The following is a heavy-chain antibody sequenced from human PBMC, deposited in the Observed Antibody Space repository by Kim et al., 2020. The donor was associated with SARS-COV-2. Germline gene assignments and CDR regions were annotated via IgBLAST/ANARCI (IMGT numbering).Heavy chain of an antibody. CDR1: GYTFTSYY. Sequence: ASVKVSCKASGYTFTSYYMHWVRQAPGQGLEWMGIINPSGGSTSYAQKFQGRVTMTRDTSTSTVYMELSSLRSEDTAVYYCARETATVTTEDYYYYYGMDVWGQGTTVTVSS. J-gene: IGHJ6*02. CDR3: ARETATVTTEDYYYYYGMDV. D-gene: IGHD4-17*01. CDR2: INPSGGST. V-gene: IGHV1-46*01.